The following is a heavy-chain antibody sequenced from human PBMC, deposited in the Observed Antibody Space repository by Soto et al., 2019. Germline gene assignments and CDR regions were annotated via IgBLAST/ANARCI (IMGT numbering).Heavy chain of an antibody. J-gene: IGHJ6*02. CDR1: GFTFSSYA. CDR2: ISYDGSNK. Sequence: GGSLRLSCAASGFTFSSYAMHWVRQAPGKGLEWVAVISYDGSNKYYAGSVKGRFTISRDNSKNTLYLQMNSLRAEDTAVYYCARALTDYYGSGSEPYYGMDVWGQGTTVTVSS. D-gene: IGHD3-10*01. V-gene: IGHV3-30-3*01. CDR3: ARALTDYYGSGSEPYYGMDV.